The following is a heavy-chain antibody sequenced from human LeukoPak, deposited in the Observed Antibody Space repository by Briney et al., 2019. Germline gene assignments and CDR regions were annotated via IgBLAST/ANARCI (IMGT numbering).Heavy chain of an antibody. V-gene: IGHV4-28*01. CDR2: IYYSGST. Sequence: SETLSLTCAVSGYSISSDNWWGWIRQPPGRGLEWIGYIYYSGSTYYNPSLKSRVTMSIDTSNNQFSLKLTSVTAVGTAVYYCVKKIAAAAWFDPWGQGTPVTVSS. J-gene: IGHJ5*02. D-gene: IGHD6-13*01. CDR3: VKKIAAAAWFDP. CDR1: GYSISSDNW.